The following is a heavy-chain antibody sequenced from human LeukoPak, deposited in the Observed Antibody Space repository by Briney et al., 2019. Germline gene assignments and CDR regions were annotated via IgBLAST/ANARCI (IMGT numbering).Heavy chain of an antibody. J-gene: IGHJ5*02. Sequence: SVKVSCKASGGTFSSYAISWVRQAPGQGLEWMGRIIPIFGTANYAQKFQGRVTITTDESTSTAYMELSSLRSEDTAVYYCARDLYRDSLPVSWFDPWGQGTLVTVSS. CDR3: ARDLYRDSLPVSWFDP. V-gene: IGHV1-69*05. D-gene: IGHD4-11*01. CDR2: IIPIFGTA. CDR1: GGTFSSYA.